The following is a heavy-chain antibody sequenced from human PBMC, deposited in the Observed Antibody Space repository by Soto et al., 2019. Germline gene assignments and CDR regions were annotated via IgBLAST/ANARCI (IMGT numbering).Heavy chain of an antibody. J-gene: IGHJ4*02. D-gene: IGHD3-9*01. V-gene: IGHV3-73*01. CDR2: IGSKGETYAT. CDR1: GFTLGAPP. CDR3: SRDDSDWFFN. Sequence: PGGPLKFSCAPSGFTLGAPPLQWARRASGKGLEWLGRIGSKGETYATTYAASVKGRFTISRDDSKKTAYLQMNSLESEDTAVYYCSRDDSDWFFNWGRGTLVTVSS.